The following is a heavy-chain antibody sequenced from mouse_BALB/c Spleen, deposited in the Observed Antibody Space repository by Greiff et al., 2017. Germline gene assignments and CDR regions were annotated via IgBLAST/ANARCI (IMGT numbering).Heavy chain of an antibody. Sequence: EVQLVESGGGLVKPGGSLKLSCAASGFTFSDYYMYWVRQTPEKRLEWVATISDGGSYTYYPDSVKGRFTISRDNAKNNLYLQMSSLKSEDTAMYYCARGEHDYDTYFDYWGQGTTLTVSS. CDR2: ISDGGSYT. J-gene: IGHJ2*01. D-gene: IGHD2-4*01. V-gene: IGHV5-4*02. CDR3: ARGEHDYDTYFDY. CDR1: GFTFSDYY.